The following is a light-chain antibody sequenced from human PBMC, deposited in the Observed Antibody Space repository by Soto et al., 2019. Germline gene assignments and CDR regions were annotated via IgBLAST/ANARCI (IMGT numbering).Light chain of an antibody. J-gene: IGKJ1*01. Sequence: DIQMTQSPSTLSASVGDRVSIACRASQRIDTWLAWYQQKPGKAPNLLIYKASSLERGVPSRFSGSGSGTEFTLTISSLQPVDFATYYCQQYNSYSWTFGQGTKVEIK. CDR2: KAS. CDR3: QQYNSYSWT. V-gene: IGKV1-5*03. CDR1: QRIDTW.